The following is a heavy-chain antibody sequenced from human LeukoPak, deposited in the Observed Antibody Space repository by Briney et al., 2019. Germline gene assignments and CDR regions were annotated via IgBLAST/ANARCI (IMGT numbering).Heavy chain of an antibody. V-gene: IGHV1-69*04. D-gene: IGHD1-26*01. CDR1: GGTFSSYA. CDR2: IIPILGIA. J-gene: IGHJ4*02. Sequence: ASVKVSCKASGGTFSSYAISWVRQAPGQGLEWMGRIIPILGIANYAQKSQGRVTITADKSTSTAYMELSSLRSEDTAVYYCARAFVVDQVGATSGIDYWGQGTLVTVSS. CDR3: ARAFVVDQVGATSGIDY.